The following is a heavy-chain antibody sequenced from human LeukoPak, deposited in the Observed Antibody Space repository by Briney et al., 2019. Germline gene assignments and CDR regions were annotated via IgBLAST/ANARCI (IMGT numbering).Heavy chain of an antibody. J-gene: IGHJ4*02. CDR2: MNPNSGNT. Sequence: ASVKVSCKASGYTFTSYDINWVRQATGQGLEWMGWMNPNSGNTGYAQKFQGRVTITRNTSISTAYMELSSLRSEDTAVYYCARGRGYSYGYVYWGQGTLVTVSS. CDR3: ARGRGYSYGYVY. CDR1: GYTFTSYD. D-gene: IGHD5-18*01. V-gene: IGHV1-8*03.